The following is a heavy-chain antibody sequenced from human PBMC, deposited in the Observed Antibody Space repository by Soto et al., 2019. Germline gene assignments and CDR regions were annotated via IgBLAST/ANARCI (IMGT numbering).Heavy chain of an antibody. D-gene: IGHD3-9*01. CDR1: RLTFKSYA. CDR2: ISGIGGST. V-gene: IGHV3-23*01. Sequence: PCGSMRISRAASRLTFKSYAMSVVLQTRGKGLEWVSAISGIGGSTYYAASVKGRFTISRDNSKNTLYLQMNSLRAEDTAVYYCAKDASCDILTGYYGAHVWGQGPTVTVSS. J-gene: IGHJ6*02. CDR3: AKDASCDILTGYYGAHV.